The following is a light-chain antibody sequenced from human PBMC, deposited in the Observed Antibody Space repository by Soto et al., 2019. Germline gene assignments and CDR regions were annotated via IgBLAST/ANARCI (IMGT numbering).Light chain of an antibody. CDR3: QSYDRSLRGYV. CDR1: SSNIGSGYD. J-gene: IGLJ1*01. Sequence: QSVLTQPPSVSGAPWQRVTISCTGTSSNIGSGYDVHWYQHLPGTAPKLLIYGNTIRPSGVPDRFSGSKSGTSASLAITGLQAEDEADYYCQSYDRSLRGYVFGTGTKVTV. V-gene: IGLV1-40*01. CDR2: GNT.